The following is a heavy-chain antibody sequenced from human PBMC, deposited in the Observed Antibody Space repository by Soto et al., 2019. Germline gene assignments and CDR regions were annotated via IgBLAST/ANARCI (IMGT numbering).Heavy chain of an antibody. CDR3: ARDEGGYFDY. V-gene: IGHV3-21*01. J-gene: IGHJ4*02. CDR1: GFTFSTYI. CDR2: ISSSSGYI. D-gene: IGHD3-16*01. Sequence: SGGSLRLSCAASGFTFSTYIMNWVRQAPGKGLEWVSSISSSSGYIYYADSVKGRFTISRDNAKNSVWLQMNSLRAEDTAVYYCARDEGGYFDYWGQGALVTVS.